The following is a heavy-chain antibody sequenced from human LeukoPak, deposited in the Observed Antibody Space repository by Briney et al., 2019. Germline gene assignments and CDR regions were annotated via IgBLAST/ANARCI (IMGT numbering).Heavy chain of an antibody. CDR1: GYSFTTYN. V-gene: IGHV1-8*01. J-gene: IGHJ4*02. CDR3: ARGGFIYGYSYFDY. Sequence: ASVKVSCKASGYSFTTYNINWARQAPGQGLEWMGWMSTNSANSGYAQKFLGRATMTGDSSMSTAYLELSSLRSEDTAVYYCARGGFIYGYSYFDYWGQGTLVTVSS. CDR2: MSTNSANS. D-gene: IGHD5-18*01.